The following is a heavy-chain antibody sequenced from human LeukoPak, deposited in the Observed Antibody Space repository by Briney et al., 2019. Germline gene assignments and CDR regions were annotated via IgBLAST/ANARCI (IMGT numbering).Heavy chain of an antibody. J-gene: IGHJ4*02. CDR2: IRTSGTNT. CDR3: ARTIKYSGSYDY. D-gene: IGHD1-26*01. CDR1: GFTFSSFS. V-gene: IGHV3-48*01. Sequence: GGSLRLSCAASGFTFSSFSMNWVRQAPGKGLEWVSYIRTSGTNTDYTGSVKGRFTISRDNAKNSLYLQMNSLRAEDTAVYYCARTIKYSGSYDYWGQGTLVTVSS.